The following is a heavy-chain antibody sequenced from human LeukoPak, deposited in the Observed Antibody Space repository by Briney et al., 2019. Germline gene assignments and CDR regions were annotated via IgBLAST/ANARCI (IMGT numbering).Heavy chain of an antibody. CDR2: INPNSGGT. Sequence: ASVKVSCKASGYTFTGYYMHWVRQAPGQGLEWMGLINPNSGGTNYAQKFQGRVTMTRDTSISTAYMELSRLRSDDTAVYYCARGVGRSAAGLYYFDYWGQGTLVTVSS. D-gene: IGHD3-10*01. J-gene: IGHJ4*02. CDR3: ARGVGRSAAGLYYFDY. CDR1: GYTFTGYY. V-gene: IGHV1-2*02.